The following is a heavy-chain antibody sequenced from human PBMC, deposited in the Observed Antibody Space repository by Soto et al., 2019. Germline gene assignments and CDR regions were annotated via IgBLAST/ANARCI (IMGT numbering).Heavy chain of an antibody. CDR3: ARDLDRVRGTGVGDY. Sequence: QVQLVQSGAEVKKPGASVKVSCKASGYTFTSYGISWVRPSPVQGLVLMVWISAYNGNTNYAQKLQGRVTMTTDTSTSTAYMELRSLRSDDTAVYYCARDLDRVRGTGVGDYWGQGTLVTVSS. V-gene: IGHV1-18*01. J-gene: IGHJ4*02. CDR2: ISAYNGNT. D-gene: IGHD3-10*01. CDR1: GYTFTSYG.